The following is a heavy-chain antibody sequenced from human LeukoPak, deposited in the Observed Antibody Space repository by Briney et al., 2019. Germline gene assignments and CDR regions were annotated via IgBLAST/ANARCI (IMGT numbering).Heavy chain of an antibody. J-gene: IGHJ4*02. D-gene: IGHD3-22*01. CDR1: GFTFDDYG. CDR2: INWNGGST. Sequence: GGSLRLSCAASGFTFDDYGMSWVRQAPGKGLEWVSGINWNGGSTGYADSVKGRFTISRDNAKNSLYLQMNSLRAEDTALYYCARGGYYYDSSGYYYGGVRYFDYWGQGTLVTVSS. CDR3: ARGGYYYDSSGYYYGGVRYFDY. V-gene: IGHV3-20*04.